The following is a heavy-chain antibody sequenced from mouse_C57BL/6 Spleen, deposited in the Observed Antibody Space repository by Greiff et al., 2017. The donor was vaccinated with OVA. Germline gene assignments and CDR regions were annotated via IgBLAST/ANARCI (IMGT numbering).Heavy chain of an antibody. Sequence: QVQLQQSGPELVKPGASVKISCKASGYAFSSSWMNWVKQRPGKGLEWIGRIYPGDGDTNYNGKFKGKATLTADKSSSTAYMQLSSLTSEDSAVYVCARDYYGSSSPFDYWGQGTTLTVSS. D-gene: IGHD1-1*01. CDR1: GYAFSSSW. J-gene: IGHJ2*01. CDR3: ARDYYGSSSPFDY. V-gene: IGHV1-82*01. CDR2: IYPGDGDT.